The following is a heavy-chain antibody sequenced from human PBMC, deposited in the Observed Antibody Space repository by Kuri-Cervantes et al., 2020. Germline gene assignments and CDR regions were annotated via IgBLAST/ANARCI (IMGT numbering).Heavy chain of an antibody. J-gene: IGHJ4*02. Sequence: SETLSLTCAVYGGSFSGYYWSWIRQPPGKGLEWIGEINHSGSTNYNPSLKSRVTISVDTSKNQFSLKLSSVTAADTAVYYCASPNYDFWSGFNYYFDYWGQGTLVTVSS. D-gene: IGHD3-3*01. V-gene: IGHV4-34*01. CDR1: GGSFSGYY. CDR2: INHSGST. CDR3: ASPNYDFWSGFNYYFDY.